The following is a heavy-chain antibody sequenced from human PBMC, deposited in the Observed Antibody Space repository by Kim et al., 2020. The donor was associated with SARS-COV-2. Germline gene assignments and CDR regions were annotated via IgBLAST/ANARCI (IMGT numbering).Heavy chain of an antibody. Sequence: GGSLRLSCAASGFTFSDYYMSWIRQAPGKGLEWVSYISSSGSNIYYADSVKGRFTISRDNAKNSLYLQMNSLRAEDTAVYYCARDGKWYDDFWSGYEWGRYYFCGMDVWGQGTTVTVSS. D-gene: IGHD3-3*01. CDR2: ISSSGSNI. V-gene: IGHV3-11*01. J-gene: IGHJ6*02. CDR3: ARDGKWYDDFWSGYEWGRYYFCGMDV. CDR1: GFTFSDYY.